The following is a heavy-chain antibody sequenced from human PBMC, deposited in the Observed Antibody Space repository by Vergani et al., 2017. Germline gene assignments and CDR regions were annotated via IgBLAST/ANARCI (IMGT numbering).Heavy chain of an antibody. CDR1: GFTFSSYG. CDR2: IRYDGSNK. Sequence: QVQLVESGGGVVQPGGSLRLSCAASGFTFSSYGMHWVRQAPGKGLEWVAFIRYDGSNKYYADSVKCRFTISRDNSKNTLYLQMNSLRAEDTSVYYCAKVAVVPAKLWAENYYFDYWGQGTLVTVSS. CDR3: AKVAVVPAKLWAENYYFDY. V-gene: IGHV3-30*02. D-gene: IGHD3-3*01. J-gene: IGHJ4*02.